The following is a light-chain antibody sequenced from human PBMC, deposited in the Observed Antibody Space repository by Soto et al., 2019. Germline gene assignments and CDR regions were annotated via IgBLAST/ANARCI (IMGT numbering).Light chain of an antibody. CDR3: QQYGRSPPLT. V-gene: IGKV3-20*01. CDR1: QSVSSSY. Sequence: EIVLTQSPGTLSLSPGERATLSCRASQSVSSSYLAWYQQKPGQAPRLLIYSASSRATGTPDRFSGSGSGTDFTLTISRLEPDDFAVYYCQQYGRSPPLTFAGGTKVEIK. CDR2: SAS. J-gene: IGKJ4*01.